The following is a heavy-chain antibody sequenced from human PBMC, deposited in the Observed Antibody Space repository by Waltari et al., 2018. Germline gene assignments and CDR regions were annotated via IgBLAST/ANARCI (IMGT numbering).Heavy chain of an antibody. CDR1: GGSISSSSYY. CDR2: IYYSGST. V-gene: IGHV4-39*01. CDR3: ARSPLSTAAGTLDY. Sequence: QLQLQESGPGLVKPSETLSLTCTVSGGSISSSSYYWGWIRQPPGKGLEWIGSIYYSGSTYYNPSLKSRVTISVDTSKNQFSLKLSSVTAADTAVHYCARSPLSTAAGTLDYWGQGTLVTVSS. D-gene: IGHD6-13*01. J-gene: IGHJ4*02.